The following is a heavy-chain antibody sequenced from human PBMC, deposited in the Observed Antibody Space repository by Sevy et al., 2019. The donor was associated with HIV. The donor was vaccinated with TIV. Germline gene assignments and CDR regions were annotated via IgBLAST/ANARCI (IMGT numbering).Heavy chain of an antibody. CDR3: AKDDLGSIDY. V-gene: IGHV3-23*01. CDR2: ISGSGQSS. Sequence: GGSLRLSCAASGFTFTSYAMYWVRQAPGKGLEWVAAISGSGQSSFYADSVKGRFTVSRDRSKNTLYLQMNSLRTEDTAVYYCAKDDLGSIDYWGQGTLVTVSS. J-gene: IGHJ4*02. D-gene: IGHD3-10*01. CDR1: GFTFTSYA.